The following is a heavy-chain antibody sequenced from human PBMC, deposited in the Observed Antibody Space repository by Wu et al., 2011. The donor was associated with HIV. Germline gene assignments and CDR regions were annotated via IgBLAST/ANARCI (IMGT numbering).Heavy chain of an antibody. J-gene: IGHJ6*03. D-gene: IGHD2-2*01. V-gene: IGHV1-69*14. Sequence: QVLLVQSGAEVKKPGSSVKVSCKTSGDSLTKYAFSWVRQAPGQGLGWMGGIIPNSGTTNYARKFQGRFTVTADTSTTTVHMELRSPRSEDTAVYFCTRSGEAAAYYYYMNVWGKGTTVTISS. CDR3: TRSGEAAAYYYYMNV. CDR1: GDSLTKYA. CDR2: IIPNSGTT.